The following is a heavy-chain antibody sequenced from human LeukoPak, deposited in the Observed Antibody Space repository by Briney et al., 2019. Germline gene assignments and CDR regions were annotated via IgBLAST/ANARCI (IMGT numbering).Heavy chain of an antibody. CDR2: IYYSGST. Sequence: SETLSLTCTVSGGPISSSSYYWGWIRQPPGKGLEWIGSIYYSGSTYYNPSLKSRVSISVDTSKNQFSLKLSSVTAADTAVYYCKAAGITTIDYWGQGTLVTVSS. CDR3: KAAGITTIDY. J-gene: IGHJ4*02. D-gene: IGHD3-22*01. V-gene: IGHV4-39*01. CDR1: GGPISSSSYY.